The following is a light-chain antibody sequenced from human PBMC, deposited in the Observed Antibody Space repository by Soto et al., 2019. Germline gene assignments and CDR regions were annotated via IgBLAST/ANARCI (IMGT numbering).Light chain of an antibody. Sequence: EIVMTQSPATLSVSPGERATLSCRASQSVSSYLAWYQQKPGQAPRLLIYGASTRATGIPARFSGSGSGTEFTLTIXSLWSEDLAVYYCQQYSDWPSITFGQGTRLEI. CDR1: QSVSSY. CDR3: QQYSDWPSIT. CDR2: GAS. J-gene: IGKJ5*01. V-gene: IGKV3-15*01.